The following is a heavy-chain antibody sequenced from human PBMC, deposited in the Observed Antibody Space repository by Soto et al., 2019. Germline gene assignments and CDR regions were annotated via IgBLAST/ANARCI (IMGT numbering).Heavy chain of an antibody. CDR2: ISAYNGNT. V-gene: IGHV1-18*01. Sequence: QVQLVQSGADLKKPGASVKVSCKTSGYSFSSYAISWVRQAPGQGLEWVGWISAYNGNTCSSAKFQGRVTMTADTSTGTVYMDLLSLISDHTAVYYCARELGVAGFDFRGQGTMVTVSS. CDR3: ARELGVAGFDF. CDR1: GYSFSSYA. J-gene: IGHJ4*02. D-gene: IGHD6-19*01.